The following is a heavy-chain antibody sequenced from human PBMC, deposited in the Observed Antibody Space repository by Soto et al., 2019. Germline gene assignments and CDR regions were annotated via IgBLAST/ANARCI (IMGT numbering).Heavy chain of an antibody. CDR2: IIPIFGTA. Sequence: SVKVSCKASGGTFSGYAISWVRQAPGQGLEWMGGIIPIFGTANYAQKFQGRVTITADESTSTAYMELSSLRSEDTAVYYCARDLPGATTWSFDYWGQGTLVTVSS. J-gene: IGHJ4*02. D-gene: IGHD1-26*01. V-gene: IGHV1-69*13. CDR3: ARDLPGATTWSFDY. CDR1: GGTFSGYA.